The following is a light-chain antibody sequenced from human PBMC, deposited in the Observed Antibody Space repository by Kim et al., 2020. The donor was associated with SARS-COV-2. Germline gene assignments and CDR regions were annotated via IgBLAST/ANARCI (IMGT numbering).Light chain of an antibody. V-gene: IGKV3-11*01. CDR3: QQRSNWPGIT. CDR2: DAS. J-gene: IGKJ4*01. CDR1: QSVSSY. Sequence: EIVLTQSPATLSLSPGERATLSCRASQSVSSYLAWYQQKPGQAPRLLVYDASNRATGIPARFSGSGSGTDFTLTISSLEPEDFAVYYCQQRSNWPGITFGGGTKLEI.